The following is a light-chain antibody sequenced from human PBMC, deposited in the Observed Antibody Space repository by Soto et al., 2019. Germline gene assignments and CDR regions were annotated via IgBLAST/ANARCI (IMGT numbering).Light chain of an antibody. CDR1: HTFSSF. J-gene: IGKJ2*01. V-gene: IGKV1-39*01. CDR3: QQTYSPPFT. Sequence: DIQMTQSPSSLSASVGDRVTITCRASHTFSSFLNWYQQKRGKPPTLLIYGAYNLRSGDPSRFTGSGGGAEFRLTISSLQPDDFATYYCQQTYSPPFTFGQGTSLELK. CDR2: GAY.